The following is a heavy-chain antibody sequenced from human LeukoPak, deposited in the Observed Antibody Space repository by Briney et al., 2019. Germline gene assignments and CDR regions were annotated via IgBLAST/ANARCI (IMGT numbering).Heavy chain of an antibody. V-gene: IGHV3-30*04. Sequence: SGGSLRLSCAASGFTFSSYAMHWVRQAPGKGLEWVAVISYDGSNKYYADSVKGRFTISRDNSKNTLYLQMNSLRAEDTAVYYCARDLPHYYGSGNRSYYYYGMDVWGQGTTVTVSS. CDR3: ARDLPHYYGSGNRSYYYYGMDV. CDR2: ISYDGSNK. CDR1: GFTFSSYA. J-gene: IGHJ6*02. D-gene: IGHD3-10*01.